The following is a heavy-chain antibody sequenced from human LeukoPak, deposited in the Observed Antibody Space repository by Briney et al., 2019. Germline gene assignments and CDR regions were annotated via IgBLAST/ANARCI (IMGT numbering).Heavy chain of an antibody. V-gene: IGHV3-23*01. CDR2: ISISGGST. Sequence: PGGSLRLSCAASGVTFTNYAMTWVRQAPGKGVEWVSGISISGGSTDYADSVKGRFTISRDNSKNTLYLQMNSLRAEDTAVYYCAKVPAGNKVEYWGQGTLVTVSS. CDR1: GVTFTNYA. CDR3: AKVPAGNKVEY. J-gene: IGHJ4*02. D-gene: IGHD6-19*01.